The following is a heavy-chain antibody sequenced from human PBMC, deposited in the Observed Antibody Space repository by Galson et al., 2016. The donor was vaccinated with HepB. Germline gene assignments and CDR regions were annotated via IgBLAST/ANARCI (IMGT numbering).Heavy chain of an antibody. CDR2: IDPSDSYT. CDR1: GYSFTSHW. CDR3: ARHGVGSRTASPAY. D-gene: IGHD3-3*01. J-gene: IGHJ1*01. Sequence: QSGAEVKKPGESLRISCKGSGYSFTSHWISWVRQTPDKGLEWLGRIDPSDSYTNYSPSFQGHVSISVNKSINTAFLQWNSLEASDTAISVCARHGVGSRTASPAYWGQGTLLTVSS. V-gene: IGHV5-10-1*01.